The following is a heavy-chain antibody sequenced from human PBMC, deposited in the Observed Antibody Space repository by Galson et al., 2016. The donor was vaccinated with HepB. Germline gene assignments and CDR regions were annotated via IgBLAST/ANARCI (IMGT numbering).Heavy chain of an antibody. CDR3: SRDSSSSLVTSWFDP. D-gene: IGHD6-6*01. CDR1: GDTFSNYA. CDR2: IIPIFDIA. Sequence: SVKVSCKASGDTFSNYAISWVRQAPGHGPEWMGGIIPIFDIAVYAHRFQGRVTITADEYTSTAYMELSSLTSADTAVYYCSRDSSSSLVTSWFDPWGQGTLVTVSS. V-gene: IGHV1-69*13. J-gene: IGHJ5*02.